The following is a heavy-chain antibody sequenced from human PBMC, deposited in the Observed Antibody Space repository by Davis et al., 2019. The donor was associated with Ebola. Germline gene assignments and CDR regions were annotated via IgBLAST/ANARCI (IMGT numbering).Heavy chain of an antibody. CDR3: ARALGYCTGGVCLDYYYYGMDV. CDR1: GYSISSGYY. J-gene: IGHJ6*02. CDR2: IYHSGST. D-gene: IGHD2-8*02. V-gene: IGHV4-38-2*02. Sequence: PGGSLRLSCTVSGYSISSGYYWGWIRQPPGKGLEWIGSIYHSGSTYYNPSLKSRVTISVDTSKNQFSLKLSSVTAADTAVYYCARALGYCTGGVCLDYYYYGMDVWGQGTTVTVSS.